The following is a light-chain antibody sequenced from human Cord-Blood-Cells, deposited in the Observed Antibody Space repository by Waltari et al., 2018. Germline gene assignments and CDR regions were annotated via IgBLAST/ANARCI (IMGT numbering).Light chain of an antibody. J-gene: IGLJ3*02. CDR3: SSYTSSSTRV. CDR2: DVS. CDR1: SSDVGGYNY. Sequence: QSALTQPASVSGSPGQSITISCTGTSSDVGGYNYVSWYQQPPGKAPKLMIYDVSKRPSGVSNRFSGSKSGNTASLTISGLQAEDEADYYCSSYTSSSTRVFGRGTKLTVL. V-gene: IGLV2-14*01.